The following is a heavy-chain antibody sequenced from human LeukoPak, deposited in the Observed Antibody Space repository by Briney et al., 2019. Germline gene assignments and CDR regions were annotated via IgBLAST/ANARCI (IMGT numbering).Heavy chain of an antibody. CDR1: GGSISSGDYY. J-gene: IGHJ3*02. V-gene: IGHV4-30-4*01. Sequence: SQTLSLTCTVSGGSISSGDYYWSWIRQPPGKGLEWIGYIYYSGSTYYNPSLKSRVTISVDTSKNQSSLKLSSVTAADTAVYYCARAGRFLVKDAFDIWGQGTMVTVSS. CDR3: ARAGRFLVKDAFDI. CDR2: IYYSGST. D-gene: IGHD3-3*01.